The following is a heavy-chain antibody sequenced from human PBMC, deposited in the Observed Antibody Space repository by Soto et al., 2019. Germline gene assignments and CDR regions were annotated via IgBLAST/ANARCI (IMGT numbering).Heavy chain of an antibody. V-gene: IGHV1-69*13. CDR1: GGTFSSHA. D-gene: IGHD2-2*01. Sequence: PVKGSCKASGGTFSSHAISWVRQAPGQGLEWMGGIIPIFGTANYAQKFQGRVTITADESTSTAYMELSSLRSEDTAVYYCARDLIKDIVLVNGMDVWGQGTTVTSP. CDR2: IIPIFGTA. J-gene: IGHJ6*02. CDR3: ARDLIKDIVLVNGMDV.